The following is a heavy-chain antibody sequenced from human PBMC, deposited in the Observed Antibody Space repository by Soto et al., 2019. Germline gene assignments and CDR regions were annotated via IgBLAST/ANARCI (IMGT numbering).Heavy chain of an antibody. CDR1: GGSFSSGGYY. D-gene: IGHD3-22*01. Sequence: SETLSLTCTVSGGSFSSGGYYWSWIRQHPGKGLEWIGYIYYSGSTYYNPSLKSRVTISLDTSKNQFSLKLSSVTAADTAVYYCARASDDYESSGPLGYWGQGTLGTVPQ. CDR2: IYYSGST. CDR3: ARASDDYESSGPLGY. J-gene: IGHJ4*02. V-gene: IGHV4-31*03.